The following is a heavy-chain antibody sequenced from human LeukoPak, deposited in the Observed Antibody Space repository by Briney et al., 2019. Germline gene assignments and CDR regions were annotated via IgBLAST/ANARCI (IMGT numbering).Heavy chain of an antibody. CDR3: ARDLGIAAAVERDY. CDR2: INPNSGGT. Sequence: ASVKVSCKASGYTFTGYYMHWVRQAPGQGLEWMGWINPNSGGTNYAQKFQGRVTMTRDTSISTAYMELSRLRSDDTAVYYCARDLGIAAAVERDYWGQGTLVTVSS. CDR1: GYTFTGYY. J-gene: IGHJ4*02. D-gene: IGHD6-13*01. V-gene: IGHV1-2*02.